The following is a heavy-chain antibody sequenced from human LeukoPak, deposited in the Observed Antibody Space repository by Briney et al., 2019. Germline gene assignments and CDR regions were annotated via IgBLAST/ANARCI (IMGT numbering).Heavy chain of an antibody. V-gene: IGHV1-69*06. D-gene: IGHD6-19*01. CDR1: RGTFSSYA. J-gene: IGHJ4*02. CDR3: ARDDSSQALDY. Sequence: SVKVSCKASRGTFSSYAISWVRQAPGQGLEWWGGIIPIFGTANYAQKFQGRVTITADKSTSTAYMELSSLRSEDTAVYYCARDDSSQALDYWGQGTLVTVSS. CDR2: IIPIFGTA.